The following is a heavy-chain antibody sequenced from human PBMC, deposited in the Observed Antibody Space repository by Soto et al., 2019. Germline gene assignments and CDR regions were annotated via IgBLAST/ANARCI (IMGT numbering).Heavy chain of an antibody. CDR3: VRRHRYCSGTSCYALDY. CDR2: IYPGGSDV. Sequence: PGESLKISCQGSGFAFTSHWIGWVRQMSGEGLEWMGIIYPGGSDVRYSPSFQGQITISADNSISTAYLQWSSLRASDTAIYYCVRRHRYCSGTSCYALDYWGQGAPVTVSS. V-gene: IGHV5-51*01. D-gene: IGHD2-2*01. CDR1: GFAFTSHW. J-gene: IGHJ4*02.